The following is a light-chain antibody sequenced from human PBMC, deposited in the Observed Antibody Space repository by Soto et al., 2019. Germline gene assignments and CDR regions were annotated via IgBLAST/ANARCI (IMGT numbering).Light chain of an antibody. CDR2: AAS. CDR3: QTYNSAPYP. Sequence: DIQMTQSPSSLSASVGDRVTITCRASQGLSNYLAWYQQRPGKGPKLLIYAASTLQSGVPSRFSGSGSGTDFTLTISSPQPEDVAPYYDQTYNSAPYPFGQGTRMEI. J-gene: IGKJ5*01. CDR1: QGLSNY. V-gene: IGKV1-27*01.